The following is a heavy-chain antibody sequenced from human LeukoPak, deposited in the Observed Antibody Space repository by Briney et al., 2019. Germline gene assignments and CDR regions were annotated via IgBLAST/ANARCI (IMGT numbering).Heavy chain of an antibody. CDR1: GGSISSGYY. J-gene: IGHJ4*02. Sequence: PSETLSLTCTVSGGSISSGYYWGWIRQPPGKGLEWIGSIYHSGSTYYNPSLKSRVTISVDTSKNQFSLKLSSVTAADTAVYYCARDLRSGNYYSDYWGQGTLVTVSS. D-gene: IGHD3-10*02. V-gene: IGHV4-38-2*02. CDR3: ARDLRSGNYYSDY. CDR2: IYHSGST.